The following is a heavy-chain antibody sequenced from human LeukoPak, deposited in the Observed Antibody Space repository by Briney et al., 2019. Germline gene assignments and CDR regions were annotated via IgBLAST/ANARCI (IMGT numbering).Heavy chain of an antibody. V-gene: IGHV3-53*01. CDR2: IFGGGST. J-gene: IGHJ6*02. Sequence: QSGGSLRLSCAASGFTVNGNYMSWVRQAPGKGLEWVSIIFGGGSTYYADSVKGRFTISRENSKNTLYLQMDTLRAKDTAVYYCARDGNGMDVWGQGTTVTVSS. CDR3: ARDGNGMDV. CDR1: GFTVNGNY.